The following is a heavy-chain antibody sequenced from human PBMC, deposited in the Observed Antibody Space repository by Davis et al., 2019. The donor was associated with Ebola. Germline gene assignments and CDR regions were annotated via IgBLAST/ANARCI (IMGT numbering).Heavy chain of an antibody. D-gene: IGHD6-6*01. CDR2: IRSKTDGGRI. CDR1: GFTFNNAW. V-gene: IGHV3-15*01. Sequence: GGSLRLSCAASGFTFNNAWMSWVRQGPGKGLEWVGRIRSKTDGGRIDAAAPVKGRFTISRDDSKNTLYLQMNSLKTEDTAVYYCSRDLKQRPPSYYDGMDVWGQGTSVTVSS. J-gene: IGHJ6*02. CDR3: SRDLKQRPPSYYDGMDV.